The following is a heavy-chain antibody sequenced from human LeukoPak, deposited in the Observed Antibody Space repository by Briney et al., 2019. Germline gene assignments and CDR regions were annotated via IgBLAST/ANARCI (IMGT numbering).Heavy chain of an antibody. J-gene: IGHJ3*02. CDR2: ISGSGGST. CDR3: AKDRPTMVREDGDAFVI. D-gene: IGHD3-10*01. V-gene: IGHV3-23*01. CDR1: GFTFSSYA. Sequence: GSLRLSCAASGFTFSSYAMSWVRQAPGKGLEWVSAISGSGGSTYYADSVKGRFTISRDNSKNTLYLQMNSLRAEDTAVYYCAKDRPTMVREDGDAFVIWGQGTMVTVSS.